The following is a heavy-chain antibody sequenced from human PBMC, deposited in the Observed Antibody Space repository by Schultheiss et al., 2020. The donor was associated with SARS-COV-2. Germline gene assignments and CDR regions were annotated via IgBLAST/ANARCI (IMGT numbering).Heavy chain of an antibody. Sequence: SGPTLVKPTQTLTLTCTFSGFSLSTSGMCVSWIRQPPGKGLEWIGEINHSGSTNYNPSLKSRVTISVDTSKNQFSLKLSSVTAADTAVYYCARVEGSYSLSFDYWGQGTLVTVSS. D-gene: IGHD1-26*01. J-gene: IGHJ4*02. CDR1: GFSLSTSGM. V-gene: IGHV4-31*03. CDR2: INHSGST. CDR3: ARVEGSYSLSFDY.